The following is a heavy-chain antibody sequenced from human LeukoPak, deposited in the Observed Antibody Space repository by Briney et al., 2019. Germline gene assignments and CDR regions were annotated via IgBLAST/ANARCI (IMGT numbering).Heavy chain of an antibody. CDR1: GGSFSGYY. Sequence: SETLSLTRAVYGGSFSGYYWSWIRQPPGKGLEWIGEIDHSGSTNYNPSLKSRVTISVDTSKNQFSLKLSSVTAADTAVYYCARRPAYCSSTSCYGLDYWGQGTLVTVSS. D-gene: IGHD2-2*01. CDR2: IDHSGST. J-gene: IGHJ4*02. CDR3: ARRPAYCSSTSCYGLDY. V-gene: IGHV4-34*01.